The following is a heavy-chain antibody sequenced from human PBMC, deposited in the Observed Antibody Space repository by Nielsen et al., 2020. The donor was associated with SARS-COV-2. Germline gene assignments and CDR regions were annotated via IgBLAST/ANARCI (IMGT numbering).Heavy chain of an antibody. CDR3: TLLQEHL. V-gene: IGHV3-9*01. Sequence: SLKISCAASGFTFDDYAMHWVRQAPGKGLEWVSGISWNSGSIGYADSEKGRFTISRDNAKNSLYLQMNSLHQGPIGLPPGTLLQEHLWG. CDR1: GFTFDDYA. J-gene: IGHJ6*01. CDR2: ISWNSGSI.